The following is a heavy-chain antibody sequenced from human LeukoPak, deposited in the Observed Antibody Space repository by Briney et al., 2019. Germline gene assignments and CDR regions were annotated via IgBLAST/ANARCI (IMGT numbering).Heavy chain of an antibody. Sequence: GESLKISCKGSGYSFTTYWIGWVRQLPGKGLEWMGIIYPADSDTRYSPSFQGQVTISADKSISTAYLQWSSLKASDTAMYYCARRLTTDNMDVWGKGTSVTVSS. CDR3: ARRLTTDNMDV. J-gene: IGHJ6*03. CDR2: IYPADSDT. D-gene: IGHD4-11*01. CDR1: GYSFTTYW. V-gene: IGHV5-51*01.